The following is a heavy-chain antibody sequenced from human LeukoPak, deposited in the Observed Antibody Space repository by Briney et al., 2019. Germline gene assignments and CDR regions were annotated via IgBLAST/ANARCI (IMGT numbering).Heavy chain of an antibody. V-gene: IGHV4-59*08. CDR2: IYYTGST. CDR1: GGSISSYY. CDR3: ARLLVGAPGWIFDY. D-gene: IGHD1-26*01. Sequence: SETLSLTCTVSGGSISSYYWSWIRQPPGKGLEWIGYIYYTGSTYYNPSLKGRVTISVDTSKNQFSLKLSSVTAADTAVYYCARLLVGAPGWIFDYWGQGTLVTVSS. J-gene: IGHJ4*02.